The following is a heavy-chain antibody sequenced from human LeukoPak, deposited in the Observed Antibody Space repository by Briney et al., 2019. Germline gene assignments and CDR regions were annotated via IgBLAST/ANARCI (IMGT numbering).Heavy chain of an antibody. CDR1: GASISSNY. V-gene: IGHV4-59*08. D-gene: IGHD1-26*01. CDR3: ARRRGGSYYGAWFDP. CDR2: IYYTGGT. J-gene: IGHJ5*02. Sequence: KPSETLSLICTVSGASISSNYWSWIRQPPGKGLEWIGYIYYTGGTNYNPSLKSRLTISVDTSKNQFSLRLSSVTSADTAVYYCARRRGGSYYGAWFDPWGQGTLVTVSS.